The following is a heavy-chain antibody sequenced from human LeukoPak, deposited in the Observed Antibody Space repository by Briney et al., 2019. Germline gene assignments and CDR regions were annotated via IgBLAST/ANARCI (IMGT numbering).Heavy chain of an antibody. CDR2: INPSGGST. J-gene: IGHJ4*02. D-gene: IGHD2-2*01. CDR3: ARVTGVCSSSKSCLDY. V-gene: IGHV1-46*01. CDR1: GYTFTGYY. Sequence: ASVKVSCKASGYTFTGYYMHWVRQAPGQGLEWMGIINPSGGSTSYAQKFQGRVTMTRDTSTSTVYMELSSLRSEDTAVYYCARVTGVCSSSKSCLDYWGQGTLVTVSS.